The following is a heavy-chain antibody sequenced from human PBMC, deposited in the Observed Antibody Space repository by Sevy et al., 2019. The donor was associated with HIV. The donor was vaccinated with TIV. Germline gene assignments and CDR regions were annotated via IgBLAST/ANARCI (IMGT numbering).Heavy chain of an antibody. V-gene: IGHV3-21*01. D-gene: IGHD3-3*01. CDR3: ARSIGEGPLRFLECLLPGDY. Sequence: GSLRPSCAASGFTFSAYNMIWVRRAPGEGLEWVSAISSSRDYKYYADSMKGRFTISRDNAKNSLSLQMDSLRAEDTAVYYCARSIGEGPLRFLECLLPGDYWGQGTLVTVSS. CDR2: ISSSRDYK. J-gene: IGHJ4*02. CDR1: GFTFSAYN.